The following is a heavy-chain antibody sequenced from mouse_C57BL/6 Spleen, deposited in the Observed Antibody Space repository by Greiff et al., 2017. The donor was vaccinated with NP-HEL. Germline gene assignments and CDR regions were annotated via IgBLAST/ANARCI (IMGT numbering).Heavy chain of an antibody. Sequence: QVQLKQPGTELVKPGASVKLSCKASGYTFTSYWMHWVKQRPGQGLEWIGNINPSNGGTNYNEKFKSKATLTVDNASSIAYMQLSSLTSEDSAAFSCARVVFDYWGTGATLTVYS. J-gene: IGHJ2*01. CDR2: INPSNGGT. D-gene: IGHD1-1*02. CDR1: GYTFTSYW. V-gene: IGHV1-53*01. CDR3: ARVVFDY.